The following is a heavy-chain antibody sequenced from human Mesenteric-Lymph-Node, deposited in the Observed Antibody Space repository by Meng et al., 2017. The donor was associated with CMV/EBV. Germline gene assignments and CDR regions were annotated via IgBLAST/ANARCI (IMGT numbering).Heavy chain of an antibody. Sequence: SGYTFTNYAISWVRQAPGQGLEWMGWISPYNGDTNYAQKLQGRVTMTTDTSTSTAYMELRSLRSDDTAVYYCASNRRYLDWLYTWFDPWGQGTLVTVSS. J-gene: IGHJ5*02. D-gene: IGHD3-9*01. CDR2: ISPYNGDT. CDR1: GYTFTNYA. CDR3: ASNRRYLDWLYTWFDP. V-gene: IGHV1-18*01.